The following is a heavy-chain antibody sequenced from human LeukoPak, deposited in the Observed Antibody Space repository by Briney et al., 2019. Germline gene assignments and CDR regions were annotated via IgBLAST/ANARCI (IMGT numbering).Heavy chain of an antibody. D-gene: IGHD4-17*01. CDR1: GGSFSGYY. V-gene: IGHV4-34*01. CDR2: INHSGST. Sequence: PSETLSLTCAVYGGSFSGYYWSWIRQPPGKGLEWIGEINHSGSTNYNPSLKSRVTISVDTSKNQFSLKLSSVTAADTAVYYCARPIHYGGYNYWGQGTLVTVSS. J-gene: IGHJ4*02. CDR3: ARPIHYGGYNY.